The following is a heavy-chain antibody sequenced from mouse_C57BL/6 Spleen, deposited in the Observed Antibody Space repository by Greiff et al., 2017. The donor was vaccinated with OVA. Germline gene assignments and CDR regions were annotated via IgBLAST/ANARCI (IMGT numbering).Heavy chain of an antibody. CDR3: ARRGDEDYFDY. CDR2: IWSGGST. J-gene: IGHJ2*01. D-gene: IGHD3-3*01. V-gene: IGHV2-2*01. CDR1: GFSLTSYG. Sequence: QVQLKESGPGLVQPSQSLSITCTVSGFSLTSYGVHWVRQSPGKGLEWLGVIWSGGSTDYNAAFISRRSISKDNSKSQVFFKMNSLQDDDTAIYYCARRGDEDYFDYWGQGTTLTVSS.